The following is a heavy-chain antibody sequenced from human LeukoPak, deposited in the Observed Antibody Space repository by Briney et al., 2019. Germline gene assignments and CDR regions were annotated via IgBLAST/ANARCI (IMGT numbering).Heavy chain of an antibody. V-gene: IGHV4-61*01. CDR3: ARYHDSSGYWSTPHFDY. D-gene: IGHD3-22*01. CDR2: IQYSGST. Sequence: SETLSLICTVSGASVSGVSFYWNWIRQPPGKGLQYIGYIQYSGSTNYNPSLKSRVTISVDTSKNQFSLKLRSVTAADTAVYYCARYHDSSGYWSTPHFDYWGQGTVVGVSS. J-gene: IGHJ4*02. CDR1: GASVSGVSFY.